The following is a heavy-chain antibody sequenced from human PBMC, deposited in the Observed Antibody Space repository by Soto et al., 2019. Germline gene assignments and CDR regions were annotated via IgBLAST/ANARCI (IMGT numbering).Heavy chain of an antibody. J-gene: IGHJ4*02. V-gene: IGHV4-31*03. D-gene: IGHD5-18*01. CDR3: VRSGYSYGPNPLLY. CDR1: VGSISSCGYY. Sequence: NPSETLALCCTVSVGSISSCGYYWIWIRQHPGKGLEWIGYIYYSGSTYYNPSLKSRVTISVDTSKNQFSLKLSSVTAADTAVYYCVRSGYSYGPNPLLYWGQGTLVAVS. CDR2: IYYSGST.